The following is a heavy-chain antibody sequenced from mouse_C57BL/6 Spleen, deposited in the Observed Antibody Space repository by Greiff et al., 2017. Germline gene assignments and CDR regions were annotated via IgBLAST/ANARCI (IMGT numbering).Heavy chain of an antibody. J-gene: IGHJ1*03. V-gene: IGHV1-64*01. Sequence: QVQLQQPGAELVKPGASVKLSCKASGYTFTSYWMHWVKQRPGQGLEWIGMIHPNSGSTNYNEKFKSKATLTVDKSSSTAYMQRSSLTSEDSAVYYCARGGTTVGAGYFDDWGTGTTVTVSS. CDR3: ARGGTTVGAGYFDD. CDR1: GYTFTSYW. CDR2: IHPNSGST. D-gene: IGHD1-1*01.